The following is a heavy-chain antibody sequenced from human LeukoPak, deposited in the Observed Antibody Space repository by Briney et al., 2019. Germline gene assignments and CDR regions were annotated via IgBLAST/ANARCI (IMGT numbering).Heavy chain of an antibody. CDR2: LQNDGNNK. CDR3: AKLPIAAAGYPTDYYYYYMDV. D-gene: IGHD6-13*01. Sequence: PGGSLRLSCAASGFTISTYGMDWVRQAPGKGLEWVSFLQNDGNNKYYVDSVKGRFTISRHTSKNTLYLQMNSLRAEDTAVYYCAKLPIAAAGYPTDYYYYYMDVWGKGTTVTVSS. J-gene: IGHJ6*03. CDR1: GFTISTYG. V-gene: IGHV3-30*02.